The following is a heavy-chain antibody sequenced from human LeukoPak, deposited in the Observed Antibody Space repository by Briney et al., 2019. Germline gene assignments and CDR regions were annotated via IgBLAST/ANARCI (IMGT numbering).Heavy chain of an antibody. CDR1: GFTFSNFA. CDR2: IRGGAGDT. V-gene: IGHV3-23*01. J-gene: IGHJ3*01. D-gene: IGHD1-26*01. Sequence: GGSLRLSCAASGFTFSNFAMTWVRQAPGKGLEWVSGIRGGAGDTYYADSVKGRFTISRDTSKNTLYLQMNSLRAEDTAVYYCAKDGSGTYPDAFDVWGQGTMVTVSS. CDR3: AKDGSGTYPDAFDV.